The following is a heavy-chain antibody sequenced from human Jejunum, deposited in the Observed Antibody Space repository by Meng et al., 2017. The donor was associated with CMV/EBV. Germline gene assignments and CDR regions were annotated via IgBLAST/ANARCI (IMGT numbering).Heavy chain of an antibody. D-gene: IGHD2-15*01. CDR3: ARDHRSDGSSYSLDP. Sequence: SGYIFINYAMHWMRQAPGQRLEWMGWITAAKTDTIYSQKFQGRVTISRDTSANTAYMELSSLTSEDTAIYYCARDHRSDGSSYSLDPWGQGTLVTVSS. V-gene: IGHV1-3*01. CDR2: ITAAKTDT. CDR1: GYIFINYA. J-gene: IGHJ5*02.